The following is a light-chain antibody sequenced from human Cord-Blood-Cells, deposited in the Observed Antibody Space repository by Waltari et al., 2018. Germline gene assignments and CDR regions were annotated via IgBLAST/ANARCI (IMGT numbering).Light chain of an antibody. CDR1: QSISSY. J-gene: IGKJ4*01. Sequence: DIQLTQSPSSLSASVGDRVPITCRASQSISSYLNWYQQKPGKAQKLLIYDGSSLQSGVPSRFSGSGSGTDFTLTISSLQPEDFATYYCQQSYSTPQTFGGGTKVEIK. CDR3: QQSYSTPQT. V-gene: IGKV1-39*01. CDR2: DGS.